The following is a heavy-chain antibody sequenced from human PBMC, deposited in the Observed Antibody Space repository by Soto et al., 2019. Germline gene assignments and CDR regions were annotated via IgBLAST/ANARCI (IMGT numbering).Heavy chain of an antibody. D-gene: IGHD1-26*01. J-gene: IGHJ4*02. CDR1: GYTFTGYY. Sequence: QVQLVQSGAEVRKPGASVKVSCKATGYTFTGYYMHWVRQAPGQGLEWLGWINPHSGGTKYAQKFQGWVTMSGDTSISPAYMELSRLRSDDTAVYYCARGPVGVAGFLDCWGQGTLVTVSS. V-gene: IGHV1-2*04. CDR2: INPHSGGT. CDR3: ARGPVGVAGFLDC.